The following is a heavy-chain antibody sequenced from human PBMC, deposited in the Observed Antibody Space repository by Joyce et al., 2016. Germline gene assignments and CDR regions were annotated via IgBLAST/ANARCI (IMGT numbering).Heavy chain of an antibody. CDR2: IYSGGDT. J-gene: IGHJ4*02. V-gene: IGHV3-53*01. Sequence: EVQLVESGGGLIQPGGSLRLSCAASGFTVSNNYMTWVRQAPGKGLWWVSFIYSGGDTYYADSVKGRFTISRDKNTLYLQMNSLRVEDTAVYYCARVPGFHWGQGTLVTVSS. CDR1: GFTVSNNY. CDR3: ARVPGFH.